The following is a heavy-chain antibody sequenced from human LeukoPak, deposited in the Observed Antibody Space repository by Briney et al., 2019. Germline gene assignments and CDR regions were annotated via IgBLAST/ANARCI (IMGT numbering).Heavy chain of an antibody. CDR2: ISAYNCNT. CDR3: ARDYGYCSSTSCYAFFDY. CDR1: GYTFTSYG. V-gene: IGHV1-18*01. D-gene: IGHD2-2*03. Sequence: ASVKVSCKASGYTFTSYGISWVRQAPGQGLEWMGWISAYNCNTNYAQKLQGRVTMTTDTSTSTAYMELRSLRSDDTAVYYCARDYGYCSSTSCYAFFDYWGQGTLVTVSS. J-gene: IGHJ4*02.